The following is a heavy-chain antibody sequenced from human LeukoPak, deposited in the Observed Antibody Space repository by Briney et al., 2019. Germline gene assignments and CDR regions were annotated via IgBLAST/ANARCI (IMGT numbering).Heavy chain of an antibody. Sequence: GGSLRLSCAASGFTFSNAYMNWVRQAPGKGLVWVSRINNDGSGTSYADSVKGRFTISRDSAKNTLYLQMNSLRAEDTAVYYCARGALDYYYGMDVWGQGTTVTVS. V-gene: IGHV3-74*01. J-gene: IGHJ6*02. CDR3: ARGALDYYYGMDV. CDR1: GFTFSNAY. D-gene: IGHD3-3*02. CDR2: INNDGSGT.